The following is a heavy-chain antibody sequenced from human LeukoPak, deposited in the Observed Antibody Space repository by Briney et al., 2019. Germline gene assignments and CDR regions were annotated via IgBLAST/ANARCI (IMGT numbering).Heavy chain of an antibody. J-gene: IGHJ3*02. Sequence: GGPLRLSCATSGFTFSSYAMNWARQAPGKGLEWVSGISDSGGNPYYADSVKGRFTISRDNSKNTLYLQMNSLRAEDMAVYYCAKLRYSGSLKGAFDIWGQGTMVTVSS. CDR2: ISDSGGNP. CDR3: AKLRYSGSLKGAFDI. CDR1: GFTFSSYA. V-gene: IGHV3-23*01. D-gene: IGHD1-26*01.